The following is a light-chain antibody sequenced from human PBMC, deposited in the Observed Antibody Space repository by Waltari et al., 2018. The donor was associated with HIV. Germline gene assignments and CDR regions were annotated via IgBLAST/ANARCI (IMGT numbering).Light chain of an antibody. CDR3: QSTDSSGSYEI. Sequence: SSELTQPPSVSVSPGQTARITCSGDALATQYGFWFQQRPGQAPVLVIYKDRERPSGIPERFSGSTSETTVTLTISGVQAEDEADYYCQSTDSSGSYEIFGGGTKLTVL. J-gene: IGLJ2*01. CDR2: KDR. CDR1: ALATQY. V-gene: IGLV3-25*03.